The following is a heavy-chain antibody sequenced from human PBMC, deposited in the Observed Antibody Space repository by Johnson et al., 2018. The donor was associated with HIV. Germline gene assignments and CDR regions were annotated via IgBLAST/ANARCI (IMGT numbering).Heavy chain of an antibody. CDR3: AKGYSSSWTNDAFDI. CDR2: ISFDGSNK. V-gene: IGHV3-33*05. CDR1: GFTFNNYG. Sequence: VQLVESGGGLVKPGGSLRLSCAASGFTFNNYGMHWVRQAPGKGLEWVAVISFDGSNKYYADSVKGRFTISRDNSKNMLYLQMNSLRAEDTAVYYCAKGYSSSWTNDAFDIWGQGTVVTLSS. D-gene: IGHD6-13*01. J-gene: IGHJ3*02.